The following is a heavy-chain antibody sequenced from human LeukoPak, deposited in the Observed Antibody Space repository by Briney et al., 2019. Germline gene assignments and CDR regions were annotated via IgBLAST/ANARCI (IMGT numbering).Heavy chain of an antibody. CDR1: GYSLTSYW. D-gene: IGHD3-16*01. V-gene: IGHV5-51*01. Sequence: KGGESLKISCKGSGYSLTSYWIGWVRQMPGKGLEWMGFIYPGDSDTRYSPSFQGQVTISADKSISTAYLQWSTLKASDTAIYYCARGESDFDYWGQGTLVTVSS. CDR2: IYPGDSDT. J-gene: IGHJ4*02. CDR3: ARGESDFDY.